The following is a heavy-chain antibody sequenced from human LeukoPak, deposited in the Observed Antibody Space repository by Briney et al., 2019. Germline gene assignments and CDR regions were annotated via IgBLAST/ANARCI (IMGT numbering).Heavy chain of an antibody. Sequence: PSETLSLTCAVYGGSFSGYYWSWIRQPPGKGLEWIGEINHSGSTNYNPSLKSRVTISVDTSKNQFSLKLSSVTAADTAVYYCARGLLDSSDYYGMDVWGQGTTVTVSS. CDR3: ARGLLDSSDYYGMDV. CDR2: INHSGST. J-gene: IGHJ6*02. CDR1: GGSFSGYY. V-gene: IGHV4-34*01. D-gene: IGHD3-22*01.